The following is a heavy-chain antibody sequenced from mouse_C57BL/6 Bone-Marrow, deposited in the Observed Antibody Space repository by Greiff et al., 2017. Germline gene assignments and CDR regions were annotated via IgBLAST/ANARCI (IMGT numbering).Heavy chain of an antibody. CDR3: AREGYYDGKGY. Sequence: VQLQQPGAELVMPGASVKLSCKASGYTFTSYWMHWVKQRPGQGLEWIGEIDPSDSYTNYNQKFKGKSTLTVDKSSSTAYMQLSSLTSEDSAVYYCAREGYYDGKGYWGQGTTLTVSS. CDR2: IDPSDSYT. V-gene: IGHV1-69*01. D-gene: IGHD1-1*01. J-gene: IGHJ2*01. CDR1: GYTFTSYW.